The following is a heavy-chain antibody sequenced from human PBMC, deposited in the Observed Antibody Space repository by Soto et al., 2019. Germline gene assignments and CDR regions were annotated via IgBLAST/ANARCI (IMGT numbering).Heavy chain of an antibody. D-gene: IGHD6-13*01. Sequence: EVQLVESGGGLVQPGGSLRLSCAASGFMFSNYDMHWVRQVIGKGLEWVSAIGTTGDAYYPGSVKGRFTISRDNDTNSLYLQVNSLRDGDTAVYYCARGRSGWYAEFDYWGQGTLVTVSS. V-gene: IGHV3-13*01. CDR3: ARGRSGWYAEFDY. CDR1: GFMFSNYD. CDR2: IGTTGDA. J-gene: IGHJ4*02.